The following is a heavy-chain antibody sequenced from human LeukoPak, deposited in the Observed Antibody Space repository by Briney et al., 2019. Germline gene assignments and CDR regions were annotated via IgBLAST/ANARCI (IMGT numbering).Heavy chain of an antibody. D-gene: IGHD2/OR15-2a*01. CDR1: GNYW. V-gene: IGHV3-74*01. CDR2: INSDGSWT. Sequence: GGSLRLSCAASGNYWMHWVRQAPGKGLVWVSHINSDGSWTSYADSVKGRFTISKDNAKNTVYLQMNNLRAEDTAVYYCVSFYEAYWGRGTLATVSS. CDR3: VSFYEAY. J-gene: IGHJ4*02.